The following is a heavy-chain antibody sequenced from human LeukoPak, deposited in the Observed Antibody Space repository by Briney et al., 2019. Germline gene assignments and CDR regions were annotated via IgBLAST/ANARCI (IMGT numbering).Heavy chain of an antibody. CDR1: GYTFTSYY. CDR2: INPTSGDT. J-gene: IGHJ3*02. D-gene: IGHD6-25*01. V-gene: IGHV1-46*01. CDR3: ARYGFSSVWQGGWHAFDI. Sequence: ASVKVSCKASGYTFTSYYVHWVRQAPGQGREWMGIINPTSGDTNYAQNFQGRVTMTRDMSTRTVYMALSSMRSEETAVYYCARYGFSSVWQGGWHAFDIWGLGTMVTVSS.